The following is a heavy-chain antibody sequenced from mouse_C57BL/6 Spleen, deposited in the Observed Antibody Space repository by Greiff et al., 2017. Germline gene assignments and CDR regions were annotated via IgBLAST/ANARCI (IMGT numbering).Heavy chain of an antibody. CDR1: GYTFTDYE. CDR2: IDPETGGT. J-gene: IGHJ2*01. CDR3: KGGLDY. Sequence: VQLQESGAELVRPGASVTLSCKASGYTFTDYEMHWVKQTPVHGLEWIGAIDPETGGTAYNQKFKGKAILTADKSSSTAYMELRSLTSEDSAVYYCKGGLDYWGQGTTLTVSS. V-gene: IGHV1-15*01.